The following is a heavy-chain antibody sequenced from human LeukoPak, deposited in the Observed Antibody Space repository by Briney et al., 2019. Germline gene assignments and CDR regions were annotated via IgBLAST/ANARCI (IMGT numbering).Heavy chain of an antibody. CDR2: IFTSGSI. J-gene: IGHJ4*02. CDR1: GAFISSCFYF. V-gene: IGHV4-31*01. CDR3: ASTLRKGYNWYYFEN. D-gene: IGHD5-24*01. Sequence: LSETVSLMCSVWGAFISSCFYFWSWIRWHRGKGLGWVGYIFTSGSIHTKPSLKSLIAMSLDPSKNEFSLRVNSVTAADSAVYFCASTLRKGYNWYYFENWGQGALVTVSS.